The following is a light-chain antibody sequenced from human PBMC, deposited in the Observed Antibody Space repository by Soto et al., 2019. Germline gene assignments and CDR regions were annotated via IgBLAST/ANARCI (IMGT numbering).Light chain of an antibody. Sequence: QSVLTQPPSVSGDPGQRVTISCTGSNSNIGAGYDVHWYQLLPGTAPKLLIYGNINRPSGVPDRFSGSKSGTSASLAITGLQADDEADYYCQSYDSSLSGYVFGTGTKVTVL. CDR3: QSYDSSLSGYV. CDR1: NSNIGAGYD. V-gene: IGLV1-40*01. CDR2: GNI. J-gene: IGLJ1*01.